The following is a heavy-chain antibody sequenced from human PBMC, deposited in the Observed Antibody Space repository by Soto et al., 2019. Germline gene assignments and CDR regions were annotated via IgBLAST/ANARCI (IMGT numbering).Heavy chain of an antibody. J-gene: IGHJ4*02. D-gene: IGHD6-13*01. Sequence: SETLSLTCTVSGDSISSYYWNWIRQPAGKGLEWIGRIDASGNSNYNPSLKSRVTMSVDTSKKQFSLKVPSVTAADTAVYYCARDVSVASADYYFDSWGQGTPVTVSS. CDR3: ARDVSVASADYYFDS. CDR1: GDSISSYY. CDR2: IDASGNS. V-gene: IGHV4-4*07.